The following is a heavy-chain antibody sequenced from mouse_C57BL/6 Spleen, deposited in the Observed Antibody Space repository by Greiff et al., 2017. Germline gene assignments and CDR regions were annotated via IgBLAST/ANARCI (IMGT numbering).Heavy chain of an antibody. V-gene: IGHV14-1*01. CDR1: GFNIKDYY. D-gene: IGHD1-1*01. Sequence: DVKLVESGAELVRPGASVKLSCTASGFNIKDYYMHWVKQRPEQGLEWIGRIDPEDGDTEYAPKFQGKATMTADTSSNTAYLQLSSLTSEDTAVYYCTTNYGSANWEDYWGQGTTLTVSS. CDR3: TTNYGSANWEDY. J-gene: IGHJ2*01. CDR2: IDPEDGDT.